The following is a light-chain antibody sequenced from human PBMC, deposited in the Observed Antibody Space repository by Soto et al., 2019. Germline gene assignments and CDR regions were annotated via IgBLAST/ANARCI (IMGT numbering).Light chain of an antibody. CDR2: EVS. J-gene: IGLJ2*01. Sequence: QSALTQPAAVSGSHGQSITISCTGTSSDVGSYNYVSWYQHHPGKAPKLVIYEVSNRPSGVSNRFSGSKSDTTASLTISGLQAQDEADYYCGAYTSRVTLVTFGGGTKLTVL. CDR3: GAYTSRVTLVT. V-gene: IGLV2-14*01. CDR1: SSDVGSYNY.